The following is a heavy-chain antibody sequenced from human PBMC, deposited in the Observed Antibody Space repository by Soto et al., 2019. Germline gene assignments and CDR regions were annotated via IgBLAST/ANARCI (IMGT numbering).Heavy chain of an antibody. CDR2: MNPNSCNT. J-gene: IGHJ4*02. V-gene: IGHV1-8*01. D-gene: IGHD4-17*01. Sequence: QVQLVQSGAEVKKPGASVKGSCKASGYTFTSYDINWVLHATGQGLEWMGWMNPNSCNTGYAQKFQGRVTMTRNTSLSTAYMELSSLRSEDTAVYYCARTLYGDNVAYWGQGTLVNVYS. CDR1: GYTFTSYD. CDR3: ARTLYGDNVAY.